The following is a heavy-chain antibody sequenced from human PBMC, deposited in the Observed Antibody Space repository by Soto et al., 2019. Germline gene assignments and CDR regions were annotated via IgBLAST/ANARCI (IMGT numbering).Heavy chain of an antibody. Sequence: QVQLVQSGAEVKKPGASVKVSCKASGYTFTSYGISWVRQAPGQGLEWMGWISAYNGNTNYAQKLQGRVTMTTDTTTSTAYIELRSLRSDDTAMYYCARAASPYGSGSYPSDYWGQGTLVTVSS. D-gene: IGHD3-10*01. CDR2: ISAYNGNT. J-gene: IGHJ4*02. V-gene: IGHV1-18*01. CDR3: ARAASPYGSGSYPSDY. CDR1: GYTFTSYG.